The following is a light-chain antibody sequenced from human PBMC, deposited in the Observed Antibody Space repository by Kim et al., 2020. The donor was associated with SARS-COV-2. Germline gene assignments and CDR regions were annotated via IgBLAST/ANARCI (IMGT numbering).Light chain of an antibody. CDR3: QALDDSTVG. J-gene: IGLJ2*01. Sequence: VSPEQTASIPCSGDELGDSYVSWYQRKAGRSPVLVIVLDSKRPSGIPERFSGSNSGNTATLTISGTRTVDEADYYCQALDDSTVGFGRGTKVTVL. V-gene: IGLV3-1*01. CDR2: LDS. CDR1: ELGDSY.